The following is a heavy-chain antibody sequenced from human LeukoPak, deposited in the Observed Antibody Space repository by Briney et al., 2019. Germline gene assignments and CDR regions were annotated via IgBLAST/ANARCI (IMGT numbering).Heavy chain of an antibody. CDR3: ARVGGNYEGLIDY. CDR2: ISAYNGYT. CDR1: GYTFTSYA. D-gene: IGHD1-26*01. J-gene: IGHJ4*02. V-gene: IGHV1-18*01. Sequence: GASVKASCKASGYTFTSYAIGWVRQAPGQGLEWMGWISAYNGYTNYAQSLQGRVTMTTDTSTSTAYMELRSLRSDDTAMYYCARVGGNYEGLIDYWGQGTLVTVSS.